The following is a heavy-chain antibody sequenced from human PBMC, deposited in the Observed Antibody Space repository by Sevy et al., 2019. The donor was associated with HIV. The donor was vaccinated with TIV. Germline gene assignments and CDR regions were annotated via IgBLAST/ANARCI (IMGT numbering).Heavy chain of an antibody. V-gene: IGHV3-21*05. CDR2: ISRSRNYI. D-gene: IGHD2-2*01. CDR3: ARDKYVCSSAACYEREGFDY. CDR1: GFTFSTYD. J-gene: IGHJ4*02. Sequence: GGSLRLSCAASGFTFSTYDMNWVRQAPGKGLEWISFISRSRNYIYYADSVKGRFTISRDNAKNSLHLQMNSLRVEDMAVYYCARDKYVCSSAACYEREGFDYWGQGTLVTVSS.